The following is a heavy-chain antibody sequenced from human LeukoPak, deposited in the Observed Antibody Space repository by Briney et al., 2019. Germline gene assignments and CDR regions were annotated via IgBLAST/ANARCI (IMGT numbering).Heavy chain of an antibody. D-gene: IGHD6-13*01. V-gene: IGHV1-2*02. CDR2: INPNSGGT. CDR1: GYTFTGYY. J-gene: IGHJ5*02. CDR3: ARDNQDSSSWHTFGWFDP. Sequence: ASVKVSCKASGYTFTGYYMHWVRQAPGQGLEWMGWINPNSGGTNYAQKFQGRVTMTRDTSISTAYMELSRLRSDDTAVYYCARDNQDSSSWHTFGWFDPWGQGTLVTVSS.